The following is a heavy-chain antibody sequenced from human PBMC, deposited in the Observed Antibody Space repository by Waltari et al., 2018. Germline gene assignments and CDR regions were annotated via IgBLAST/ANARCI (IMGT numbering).Heavy chain of an antibody. Sequence: QVQLVQSGAEVKKPGSSVKVSCKASGGTFSSYAISWVRQAPGKGLEWIGRIIPSLGIANDTQKFQGRVTITADKSTSTAYMELSSLRSEDTAGYYCARVAMTTVTKDAFDIWGQGTMVTVSS. CDR3: ARVAMTTVTKDAFDI. D-gene: IGHD4-17*01. CDR1: GGTFSSYA. CDR2: IIPSLGIA. V-gene: IGHV1-69*04. J-gene: IGHJ3*02.